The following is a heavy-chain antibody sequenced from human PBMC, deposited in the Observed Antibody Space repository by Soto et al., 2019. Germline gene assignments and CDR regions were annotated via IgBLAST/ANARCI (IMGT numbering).Heavy chain of an antibody. CDR2: IYSGGST. D-gene: IGHD5-18*01. CDR3: ARDEYSYGTQKLNY. CDR1: GFTVSSNY. J-gene: IGHJ4*02. Sequence: PGGSLRLSCAASGFTVSSNYMSWVRQAPGKGLEWVSVIYSGGSTYYADSVKGRFTISRHNSKNTLYLQMNSLRAEDTAVYYCARDEYSYGTQKLNYWGQGTLVTVSS. V-gene: IGHV3-53*04.